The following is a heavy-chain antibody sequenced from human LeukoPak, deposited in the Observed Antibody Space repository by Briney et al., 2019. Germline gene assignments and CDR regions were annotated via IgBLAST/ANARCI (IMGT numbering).Heavy chain of an antibody. CDR1: GFTFSSYA. Sequence: GSLRLSCAASGFTFSSYAMSWIRQPPGKGLEWIGYIYHTGNIKYNPSLNSRVTISIDTSKNQFSLKLSSVTAADTAVYYCARFGSGWWYNDYWGQGTLVTVSS. V-gene: IGHV4-59*01. CDR3: ARFGSGWWYNDY. D-gene: IGHD6-19*01. J-gene: IGHJ4*02. CDR2: IYHTGNI.